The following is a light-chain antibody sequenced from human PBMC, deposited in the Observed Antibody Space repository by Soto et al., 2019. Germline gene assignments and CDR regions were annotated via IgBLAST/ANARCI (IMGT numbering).Light chain of an antibody. CDR3: QQYATTPIT. J-gene: IGKJ5*01. CDR2: GAS. CDR1: QSVSSSY. V-gene: IGKV3-20*01. Sequence: EIVLTQSPGTLSLSPGERAILSCRASQSVSSSYLAWYRQKPGQAPSLLIYGASSRATGIPDRFSGSGSGTDFTLTISRLEPEDFAVYYCQQYATTPITFGQGTRLEIK.